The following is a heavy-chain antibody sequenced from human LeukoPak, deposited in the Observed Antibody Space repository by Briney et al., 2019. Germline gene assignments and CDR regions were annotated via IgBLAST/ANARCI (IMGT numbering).Heavy chain of an antibody. V-gene: IGHV4-59*01. CDR3: ARWSGYALD. Sequence: PSETLSLTCTVSGGSISSYYWSWIRQPPGKGLEWIGYIYYSGSTNYNPSLKSRVTMSIDTSKNQFSLKLSSVTAADTAVCYCARWSGYALDWGQGTLVTVSS. J-gene: IGHJ4*02. D-gene: IGHD2-2*01. CDR1: GGSISSYY. CDR2: IYYSGST.